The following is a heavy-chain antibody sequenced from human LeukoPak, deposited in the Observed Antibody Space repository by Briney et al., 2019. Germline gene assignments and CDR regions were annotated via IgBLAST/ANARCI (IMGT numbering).Heavy chain of an antibody. CDR1: GFTFSSYW. J-gene: IGHJ4*02. D-gene: IGHD3-10*01. V-gene: IGHV3-7*03. Sequence: PGGSLRLSCAASGFTFSSYWMSWVRQAPGKGLEWVANIKQDGSEKYYVDSVKGRFTISRDNAKNSLYLQMNSLRAEDTAVYYCAKDHGYGSGSYYDYWGQGTLVTVSS. CDR3: AKDHGYGSGSYYDY. CDR2: IKQDGSEK.